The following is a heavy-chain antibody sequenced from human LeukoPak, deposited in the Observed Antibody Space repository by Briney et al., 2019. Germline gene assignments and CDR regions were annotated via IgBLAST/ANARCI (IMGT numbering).Heavy chain of an antibody. CDR2: VNHSGST. Sequence: SETLSLTCAVYGGSFSGYYWSWIRQPPGKGLEWIGEVNHSGSTNCNPSLKSRVTISLDTSKNQFSLNLSSVTAADTAMYYCARALTARGSYDYWGQGTLVTVSS. D-gene: IGHD3-10*01. CDR1: GGSFSGYY. V-gene: IGHV4-34*01. J-gene: IGHJ4*02. CDR3: ARALTARGSYDY.